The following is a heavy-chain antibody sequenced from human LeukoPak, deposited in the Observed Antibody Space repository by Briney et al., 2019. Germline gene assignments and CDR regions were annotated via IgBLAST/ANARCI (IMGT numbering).Heavy chain of an antibody. V-gene: IGHV3-53*01. J-gene: IGHJ4*02. Sequence: GGSLRLSCAASGFTVSSNYMSWVRQAPGKGLEWVSIIYSDGSTYYADSVRGRFTISRDNSKNTLYLQMNSLRAEDTAVYYCARERSGWSYTFDYWGQGTLVTVSS. D-gene: IGHD6-19*01. CDR3: ARERSGWSYTFDY. CDR1: GFTVSSNY. CDR2: IYSDGST.